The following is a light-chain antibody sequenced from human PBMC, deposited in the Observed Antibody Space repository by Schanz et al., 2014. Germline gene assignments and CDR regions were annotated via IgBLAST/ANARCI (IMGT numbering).Light chain of an antibody. J-gene: IGLJ1*01. CDR2: EVS. Sequence: QSALTQPPSASGSPGQSVTISCTGTSSDVGGYNYVSWYQQHPGKAPKLMIYEVSERPSGVPDRFSGSKSGNTASLTISGLQAEDEADYYCCSYAGSNNFGVFGTGTKLTVL. CDR1: SSDVGGYNY. V-gene: IGLV2-8*01. CDR3: CSYAGSNNFGV.